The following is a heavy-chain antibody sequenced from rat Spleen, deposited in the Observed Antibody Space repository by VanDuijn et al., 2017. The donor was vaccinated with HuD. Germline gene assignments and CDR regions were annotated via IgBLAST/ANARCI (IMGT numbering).Heavy chain of an antibody. Sequence: QVQLKESGPGLVQPSQTLSLTCTVSGFSLTSYNVHWVRQPSGKGLEWMGIIWTGGSTDYNSTLKSRLSISRDTSKSQVFLQMNSLQTEDTAIYFCLIGWFYWGQGVMVTVSS. J-gene: IGHJ2*01. V-gene: IGHV2-30*01. D-gene: IGHD3-6*01. CDR3: LIGWFY. CDR2: IWTGGST. CDR1: GFSLTSYN.